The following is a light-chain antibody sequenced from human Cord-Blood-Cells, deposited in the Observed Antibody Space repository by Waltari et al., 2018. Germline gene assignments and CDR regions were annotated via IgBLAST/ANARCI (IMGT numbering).Light chain of an antibody. CDR3: QAWDSSTAV. CDR2: QDS. V-gene: IGLV3-1*01. CDR1: TSGATY. Sequence: YELTHPPPVSVSPGPTASIPCPRATSGATYACWYQQKPGQSPVLVIYQDSKRPSGIPERFSGSNSGNTATLTISGTQAMDEADYYCQAWDSSTAVFGGGTKLTVL. J-gene: IGLJ2*01.